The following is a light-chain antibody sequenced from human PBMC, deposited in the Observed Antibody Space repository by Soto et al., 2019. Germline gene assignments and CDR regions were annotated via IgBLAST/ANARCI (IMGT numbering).Light chain of an antibody. V-gene: IGLV2-11*01. J-gene: IGLJ2*01. CDR1: SSDVGGYNY. CDR3: CSYAGSYSVV. CDR2: DVS. Sequence: QSALTQPRSVSGSPGQSGTISCTGTSSDVGGYNYVSWYQQHPGKAPKFMIYDVSKRPSGVPDRFSGSKSGNTASLTISGLQAEDEADYYCCSYAGSYSVVFGGGTKLTVL.